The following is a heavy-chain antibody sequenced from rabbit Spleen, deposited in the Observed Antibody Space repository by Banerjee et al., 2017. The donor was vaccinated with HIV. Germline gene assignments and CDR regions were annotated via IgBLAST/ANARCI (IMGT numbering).Heavy chain of an antibody. D-gene: IGHD2-1*01. J-gene: IGHJ4*01. CDR1: GFSFSSSYY. Sequence: QSLEESGGDLVKPGASLTLTCTASGFSFSSSYYMCWVRQAPGKGLECIACIYADSSGSTYYASWAKGRFTISKTSSTTVTLQMTSLTAADTATYFCARDPYSYDDYGDYPFNLWGQGTLVTVS. CDR3: ARDPYSYDDYGDYPFNL. V-gene: IGHV1S40*01. CDR2: IYADSSGST.